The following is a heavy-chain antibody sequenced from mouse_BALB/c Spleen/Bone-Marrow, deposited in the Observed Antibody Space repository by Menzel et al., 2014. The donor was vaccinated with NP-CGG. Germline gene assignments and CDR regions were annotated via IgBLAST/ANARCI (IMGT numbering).Heavy chain of an antibody. CDR3: ARKEFDY. Sequence: VQLVESGPGLVQPSQSLSITCTVSGFSLTSYGVHWVRQSPGKGPEWLGVIWSGGSTDYNEAFISRLSIRKDNSKSQVFFKMYSLQANDTAIYYCARKEFDYWGQGTTLTVSS. V-gene: IGHV2-2*02. CDR1: GFSLTSYG. CDR2: IWSGGST. J-gene: IGHJ2*01.